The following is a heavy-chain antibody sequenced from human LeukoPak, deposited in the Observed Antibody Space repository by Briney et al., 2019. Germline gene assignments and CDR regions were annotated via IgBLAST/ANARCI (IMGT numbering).Heavy chain of an antibody. CDR2: IYYSGST. D-gene: IGHD3-16*01. Sequence: SETLSLTCTVSGGSISSYYWSWIRQPPGKGLEWIGSIYYSGSTYYNPSLKSRVTISVDKSKNQFSLKLSSVTAADTAVYYCARDQGFGLAGFDYWGQGTLVTVSS. CDR1: GGSISSYY. V-gene: IGHV4-39*07. J-gene: IGHJ4*02. CDR3: ARDQGFGLAGFDY.